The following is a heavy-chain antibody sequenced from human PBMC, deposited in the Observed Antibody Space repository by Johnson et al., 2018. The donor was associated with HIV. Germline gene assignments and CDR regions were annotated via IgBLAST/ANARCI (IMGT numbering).Heavy chain of an antibody. CDR2: IYSGGST. Sequence: VQLVESGGGVVQPGGSLRLSCAASGFTVSSNYMSWVRQAPGKGLEWVSVIYSGGSTYYADSVKGRFTISRDNSKNMLDLQMNSLRAGDAAVYYCARDYRGRTVDAFDVWGQGTLVIVSS. CDR3: ARDYRGRTVDAFDV. J-gene: IGHJ3*01. CDR1: GFTVSSNY. D-gene: IGHD3-16*02. V-gene: IGHV3-66*02.